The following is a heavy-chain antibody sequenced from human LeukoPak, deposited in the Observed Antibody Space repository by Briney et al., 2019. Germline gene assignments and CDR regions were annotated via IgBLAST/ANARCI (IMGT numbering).Heavy chain of an antibody. D-gene: IGHD6-19*01. Sequence: PGTSLRLSCAASGFTFSSYAMHWVRQAPGKGLEWVAVISYDGSNKYYADSVKGRFTISRDNSKNTLYLQMNSLRAEDMAVYYCARDRHRDPVAGTGYFDYWGQGTLVTVSS. CDR3: ARDRHRDPVAGTGYFDY. CDR2: ISYDGSNK. CDR1: GFTFSSYA. J-gene: IGHJ4*02. V-gene: IGHV3-30*04.